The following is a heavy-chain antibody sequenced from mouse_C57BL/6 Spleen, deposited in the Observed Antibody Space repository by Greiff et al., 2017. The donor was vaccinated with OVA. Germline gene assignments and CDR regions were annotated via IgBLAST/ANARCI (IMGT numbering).Heavy chain of an antibody. CDR2: IHPNSGST. Sequence: QVHVKQPGAELVKPGASVKLSCKASGYTFTSYWMHWVKQRPGQGLEWIGMIHPNSGSTNYNEKFKSKATLTVDKSSSTAYMQLSSLTSEDSAVYYCARSDYDYDSYYFDYWGQGTTLTVSS. V-gene: IGHV1-64*01. CDR3: ARSDYDYDSYYFDY. D-gene: IGHD2-4*01. CDR1: GYTFTSYW. J-gene: IGHJ2*01.